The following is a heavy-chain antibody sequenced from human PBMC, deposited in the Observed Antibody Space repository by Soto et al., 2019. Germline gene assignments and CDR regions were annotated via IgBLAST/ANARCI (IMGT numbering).Heavy chain of an antibody. J-gene: IGHJ4*01. V-gene: IGHV3-7*03. CDR3: AKGYWSSTSCYASSIDY. CDR1: GFTFSTYW. D-gene: IGHD2-2*01. Sequence: EVQLVESGGGLVQPGGSLRLSCVASGFTFSTYWMNWVRQAPGKGLEWVANIKEDGSEKYYVDSVKGRFTISSDNARNWLYLHMNSLSAEDTAVYYCAKGYWSSTSCYASSIDYWGQGTLVTVSS. CDR2: IKEDGSEK.